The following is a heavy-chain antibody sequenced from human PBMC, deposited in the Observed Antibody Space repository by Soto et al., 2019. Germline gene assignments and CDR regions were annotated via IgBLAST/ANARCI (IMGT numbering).Heavy chain of an antibody. J-gene: IGHJ4*02. V-gene: IGHV3-74*01. Sequence: EVQLLQSGGGSVRPGGTLTLSCAASGFTFSHYWMHWVRQVPGRGLLWVSRLNHDANRTAYADSVRGRFTISRDNAKNTLYLHMSSVRAEDSAIYYCVRSTSGCFDYWGQGAEVSVSS. CDR2: LNHDANRT. D-gene: IGHD2-8*01. CDR3: VRSTSGCFDY. CDR1: GFTFSHYW.